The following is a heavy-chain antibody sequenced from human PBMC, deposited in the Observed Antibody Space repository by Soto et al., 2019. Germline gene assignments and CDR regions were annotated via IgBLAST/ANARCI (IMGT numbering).Heavy chain of an antibody. CDR2: IDWDDDK. CDR1: GFSLSTSGMR. D-gene: IGHD2-21*02. CDR3: AREEVTGAAFDI. V-gene: IGHV2-70*04. J-gene: IGHJ3*02. Sequence: GPTLVNPTQTLTLTCTFSGFSLSTSGMRVSWIRQPPGKALEWLARIDWDDDKFYSTSLKTRLTISKDTSKNQVVLTMTNMDPVDTATYYCAREEVTGAAFDIWGQGTMVTVSS.